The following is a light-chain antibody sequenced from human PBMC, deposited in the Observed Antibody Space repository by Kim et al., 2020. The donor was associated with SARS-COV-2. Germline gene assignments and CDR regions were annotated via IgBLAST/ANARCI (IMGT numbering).Light chain of an antibody. CDR2: KAS. Sequence: SASVGDRVTITCRASQSISTGLAWYQQIAGKAPKLLIYKASSLESEVPSRFSGSGSGTEFTLTISSLQPDDFATYYCQQYSSHWTFGQGTKVDIK. V-gene: IGKV1-5*03. CDR1: QSISTG. CDR3: QQYSSHWT. J-gene: IGKJ1*01.